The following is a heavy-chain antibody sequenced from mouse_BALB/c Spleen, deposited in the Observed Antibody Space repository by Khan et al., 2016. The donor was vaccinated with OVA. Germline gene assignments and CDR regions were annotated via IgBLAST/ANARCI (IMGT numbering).Heavy chain of an antibody. Sequence: EVQLQESGPGLVKPSQSLSLTCTVTGYSITSDYAWNWIRQFPGNKLEWMGYISSSGSTNYNPALKSRFSITRDTSKNQFFLQLNSVTTEDTATYYCARDGSRYNYAMDYWGQGTSVTVSS. D-gene: IGHD2-3*01. V-gene: IGHV3-2*02. CDR3: ARDGSRYNYAMDY. CDR1: GYSITSDYA. CDR2: ISSSGST. J-gene: IGHJ4*01.